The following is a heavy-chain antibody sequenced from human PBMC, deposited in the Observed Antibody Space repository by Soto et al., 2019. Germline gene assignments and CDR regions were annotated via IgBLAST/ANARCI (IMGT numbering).Heavy chain of an antibody. CDR1: GFTFSTYA. Sequence: GGSLRLSCAASGFTFSTYAMTWVRQAPGKGLEWVSGISGSGGSTYYAESVKGRFTIARDNSKNTLYLQLSSVRAEDTAVYYCAKPLSYYYYYYMDAWGKGTTVTVSS. J-gene: IGHJ6*03. CDR3: AKPLSYYYYYYMDA. CDR2: ISGSGGST. V-gene: IGHV3-23*01.